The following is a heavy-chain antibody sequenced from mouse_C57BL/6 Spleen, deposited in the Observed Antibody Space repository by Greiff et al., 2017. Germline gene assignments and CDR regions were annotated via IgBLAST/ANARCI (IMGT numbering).Heavy chain of an antibody. V-gene: IGHV14-1*01. CDR2: IDPEDGDT. CDR1: GFNIKDYY. CDR3: TTGYYGYDLWYFDY. D-gene: IGHD2-2*01. J-gene: IGHJ2*01. Sequence: DVQLQESGAELVRPGASVKLSCTASGFNIKDYYMHWVKQRPEQGLEWIGRIDPEDGDTEYAPKFQGKATMTADTSSNTAYLQLSSLTSEDTAVYYCTTGYYGYDLWYFDYWGQGTTLTVSS.